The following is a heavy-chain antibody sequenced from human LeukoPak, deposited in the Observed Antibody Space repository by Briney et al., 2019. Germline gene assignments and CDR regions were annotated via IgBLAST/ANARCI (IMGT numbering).Heavy chain of an antibody. CDR2: ISSSSSYI. D-gene: IGHD6-13*01. Sequence: GGSLRLSCAASGFTFSSYSMNWVRQAPGKGLEWVSSISSSSSYIYYADSVKGRFTISRDNAKNSLYLQMNSLRAEDTAVYYCARDDSSSWYRSFDYWGQGTLVTVSS. CDR3: ARDDSSSWYRSFDY. CDR1: GFTFSSYS. J-gene: IGHJ4*02. V-gene: IGHV3-21*01.